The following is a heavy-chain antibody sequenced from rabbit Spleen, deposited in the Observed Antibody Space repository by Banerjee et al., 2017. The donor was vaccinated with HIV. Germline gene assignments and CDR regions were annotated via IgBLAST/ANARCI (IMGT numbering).Heavy chain of an antibody. CDR3: ARDLVGVIGWNFYL. J-gene: IGHJ4*01. CDR1: GFDFSSYYM. Sequence: QEQLKETGGGLVQPGGSLTLSCKASGFDFSSYYMSWVRQAPGKGLEWIACIDSRSSSSGVTHYASWARGRFTISRTSTTTVTLRMTSLTAADRAAYFCARDLVGVIGWNFYLWGPGTLVTVS. V-gene: IGHV1S45*01. D-gene: IGHD1-1*01. CDR2: IDSRSSSSGVT.